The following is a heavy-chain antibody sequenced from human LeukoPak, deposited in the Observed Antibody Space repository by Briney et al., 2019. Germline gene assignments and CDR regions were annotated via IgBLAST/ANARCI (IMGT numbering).Heavy chain of an antibody. D-gene: IGHD2-2*01. CDR3: ARVPLQYCSSTSCSQNDAFDI. V-gene: IGHV4-30-4*08. J-gene: IGHJ3*02. CDR2: IYYSGRT. CDR1: GGSISSGDYY. Sequence: SETLSLTCTVSGGSISSGDYYWGWIRQLPGKGLEWIGYIYYSGRTYYNPSLKSRLTISIDTSKNQFSLNLKSVTAADTAVYYCARVPLQYCSSTSCSQNDAFDIWGQGTMVTVSS.